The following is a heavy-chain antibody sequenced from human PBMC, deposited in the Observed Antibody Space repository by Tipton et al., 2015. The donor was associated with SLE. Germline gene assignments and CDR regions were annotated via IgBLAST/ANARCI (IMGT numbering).Heavy chain of an antibody. CDR2: MNPYSHNT. V-gene: IGHV1-8*01. CDR1: GYTFTSYD. D-gene: IGHD2-21*01. CDR3: ARGGDFDY. Sequence: QLMQSGPEVKKPGASVKVSCKASGYTFTSYDINWVRQATGQGLEWMGWMNPYSHNTGYAQRFQGRATMTWSTSMSTAYMELRSLTSEDTAVYYCARGGDFDYWGQGTLVTVSS. J-gene: IGHJ4*02.